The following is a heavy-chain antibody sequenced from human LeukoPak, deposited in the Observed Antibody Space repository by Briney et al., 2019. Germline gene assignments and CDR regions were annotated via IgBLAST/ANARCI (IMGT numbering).Heavy chain of an antibody. D-gene: IGHD3-10*01. CDR2: INHSGST. Sequence: SETLSLTCAVYGGSFSGYYWSWIRQLPGKGLEWIGEINHSGSTNYNPSLKRRVTISVDTSKNQFSLKLSSVTAADTAVYYCARHLGPRGYYGSGSYYKVYAFDIWGQGTMVTVSS. CDR3: ARHLGPRGYYGSGSYYKVYAFDI. J-gene: IGHJ3*02. CDR1: GGSFSGYY. V-gene: IGHV4-34*01.